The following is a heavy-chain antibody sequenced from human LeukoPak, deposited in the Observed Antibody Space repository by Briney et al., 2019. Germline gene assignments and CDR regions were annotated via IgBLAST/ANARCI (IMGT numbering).Heavy chain of an antibody. V-gene: IGHV3-74*01. CDR3: TRGYAGIDY. CDR1: GFTFSSYW. D-gene: IGHD5-12*01. Sequence: PGGSLRLSCAASGFTFSSYWMHWVRRVPGKGLVWVSRIDTDGTSTIYADSVKGRFTISRDNAKNTLYLQMNSLRAEGTSVYYCTRGYAGIDYWGRGALVTVSS. CDR2: IDTDGTST. J-gene: IGHJ4*02.